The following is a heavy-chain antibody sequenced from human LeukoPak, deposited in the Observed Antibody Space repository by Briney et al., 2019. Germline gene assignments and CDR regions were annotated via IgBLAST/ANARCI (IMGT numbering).Heavy chain of an antibody. V-gene: IGHV3-30*02. Sequence: PGGSLRLSCAASGFTFSSYGMHWVRQAPGKGLEWVAFIRYDGSNKYYAGSVKGRFTISRDGAKNMVYLQMNSLRADDTAIYYCATPLTSLHYWGQGTQVIVSS. J-gene: IGHJ4*02. CDR3: ATPLTSLHY. CDR2: IRYDGSNK. D-gene: IGHD2-2*01. CDR1: GFTFSSYG.